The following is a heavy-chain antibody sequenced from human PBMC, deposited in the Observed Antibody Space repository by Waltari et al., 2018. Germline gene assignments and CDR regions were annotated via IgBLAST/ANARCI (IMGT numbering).Heavy chain of an antibody. CDR3: AKCEMYDSGWCAFFRY. J-gene: IGHJ4*02. CDR1: EFTFSNSA. V-gene: IGHV3-23*01. CDR2: LVRSGFGT. Sequence: DVRLSESGGGLAQPGGSLRLSCVASEFTFSNSAISWVRQAPGKGLEWVSALVRSGFGTHYADSVKGRFAISRDNAKNTLYLQMNSLRAEDTAVYYCAKCEMYDSGWCAFFRYWGQGTLVTVSS. D-gene: IGHD6-19*01.